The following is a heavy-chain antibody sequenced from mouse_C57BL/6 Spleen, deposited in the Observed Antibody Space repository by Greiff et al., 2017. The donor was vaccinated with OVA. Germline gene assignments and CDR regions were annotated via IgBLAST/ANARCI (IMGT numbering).Heavy chain of an antibody. CDR3: TTRTAQATDAY. D-gene: IGHD3-2*02. Sequence: VQLKQSGAELVRPGASVKLSCTASGFNIKDDYMHWVKQRPEQGLEWIGWIDPENGDTEYASKFQGKATITADTSSNTAYLQLSSLTSEDTAVYYCTTRTAQATDAYWGQGTLVTVSA. CDR1: GFNIKDDY. CDR2: IDPENGDT. V-gene: IGHV14-4*01. J-gene: IGHJ3*01.